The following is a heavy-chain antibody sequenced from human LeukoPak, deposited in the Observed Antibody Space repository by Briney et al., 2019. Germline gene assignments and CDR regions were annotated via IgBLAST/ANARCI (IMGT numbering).Heavy chain of an antibody. CDR1: GGAFSSYA. CDR3: ARTLMGSSGWYDY. Sequence: SVKVSCKASGGAFSSYAISWVRQAPGQGLEWMGRIIPIFGTANYAQKSQGRVTITTDESTSTAYMELSSLRSEDTAVYYCARTLMGSSGWYDYWGQGTLVTVSS. CDR2: IIPIFGTA. D-gene: IGHD6-19*01. J-gene: IGHJ4*02. V-gene: IGHV1-69*05.